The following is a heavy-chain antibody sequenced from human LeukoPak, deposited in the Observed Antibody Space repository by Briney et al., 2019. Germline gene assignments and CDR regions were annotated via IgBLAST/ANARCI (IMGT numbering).Heavy chain of an antibody. D-gene: IGHD3-10*01. Sequence: SETLSLTCSVSGGSITSYYWSWIRQPPGKGLEWIGYISYSGSTNYNPSLKSRVSISIDTSKNQFSLKLSSVTAADTAVYYCGSTVREGEDRWGQGTLVTVSS. J-gene: IGHJ4*02. CDR1: GGSITSYY. CDR3: GSTVREGEDR. CDR2: ISYSGST. V-gene: IGHV4-59*01.